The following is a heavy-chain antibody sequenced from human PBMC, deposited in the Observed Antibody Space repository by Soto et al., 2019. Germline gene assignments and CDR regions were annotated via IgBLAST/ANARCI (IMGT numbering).Heavy chain of an antibody. CDR1: GVIGSTYT. D-gene: IGHD1-20*01. CDR2: IFSGGVTT. CDR3: ARDRQPDGISTFDY. V-gene: IGHV3-23*01. J-gene: IGHJ4*02. Sequence: GGSLRLSCSAAGVIGSTYTMGWVRLAPGKGLEWVSTIFSGGVTTKYADSVTGRFSISRDNSKNILYLQMNSLGVDDTAVYYCARDRQPDGISTFDYWGRGILVTVSS.